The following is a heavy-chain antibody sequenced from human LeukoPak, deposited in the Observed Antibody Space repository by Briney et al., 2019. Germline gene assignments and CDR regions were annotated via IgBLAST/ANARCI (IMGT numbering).Heavy chain of an antibody. J-gene: IGHJ4*02. CDR1: GQSLTGYY. D-gene: IGHD6-19*01. CDR2: INPSGGST. Sequence: ASVKVSCKASGQSLTGYYMHWVRQAPGQGLEWMGIINPSGGSTSYAQKFQGRVTMTRDTSTSTVYMELSSLRSEDTAVYYCARGYSSGWYFDYWGQGTLVTVSS. V-gene: IGHV1-46*01. CDR3: ARGYSSGWYFDY.